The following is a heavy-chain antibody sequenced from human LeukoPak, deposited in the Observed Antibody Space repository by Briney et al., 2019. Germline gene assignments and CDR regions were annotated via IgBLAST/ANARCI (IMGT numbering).Heavy chain of an antibody. CDR1: GFTFSEYS. CDR3: ARGGNTARGRYYMDV. J-gene: IGHJ6*03. Sequence: PGGSLRLSCAASGFTFSEYSMSWVRQAPGKGLEWVSNIRANGRDTYYTDSVKGRFTISRDNSKNTLYLEMNSLRAEDTAVYYCARGGNTARGRYYMDVWGKGTTVTVSS. D-gene: IGHD5-18*01. V-gene: IGHV3-23*01. CDR2: IRANGRDT.